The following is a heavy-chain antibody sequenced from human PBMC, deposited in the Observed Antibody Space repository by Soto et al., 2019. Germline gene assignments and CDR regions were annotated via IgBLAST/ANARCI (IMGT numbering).Heavy chain of an antibody. V-gene: IGHV1-8*01. CDR3: ARTGWRKNYYGSGSYYNYYYGMDV. CDR2: MNPNSGNT. D-gene: IGHD3-10*01. Sequence: ASVKVSCKASGYTFTSYDINWVRQATGQGLEWMGWMNPNSGNTGYAQKFQGRVTMTRNTSISTAYVELSSLRSEDTAVYYCARTGWRKNYYGSGSYYNYYYGMDVWGQGTTVTVSS. CDR1: GYTFTSYD. J-gene: IGHJ6*02.